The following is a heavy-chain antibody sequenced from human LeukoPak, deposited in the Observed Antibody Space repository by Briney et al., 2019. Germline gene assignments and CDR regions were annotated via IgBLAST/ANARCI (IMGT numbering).Heavy chain of an antibody. CDR1: GFTFSSYT. V-gene: IGHV3-48*01. J-gene: IGHJ4*02. Sequence: GGSLRLSCAASGFTFSSYTMNWVRQVVGKGLEWVSSISSSSSTIYYADSVKGRFTISRDNAKNSLYLQMNSLRAEDTAVYYCARGSIVVVIRTGFCDYWGQGTLVTVSS. D-gene: IGHD2-21*01. CDR3: ARGSIVVVIRTGFCDY. CDR2: ISSSSSTI.